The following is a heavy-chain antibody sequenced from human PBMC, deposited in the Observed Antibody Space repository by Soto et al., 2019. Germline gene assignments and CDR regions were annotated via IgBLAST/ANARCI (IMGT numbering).Heavy chain of an antibody. D-gene: IGHD3-16*01. J-gene: IGHJ3*01. V-gene: IGHV1-46*01. Sequence: QAQLVQSGAEVKKPGASVRVSCKASGYAFGSYYIHWVRQAPGQGLEWMGRINPYRGTTDDPQKFQGRVTLTTDTSTGTVFLELSSLRSEDTAVYYCARVRLVTIRRDAFDVWGQGTKVIVSS. CDR1: GYAFGSYY. CDR2: INPYRGTT. CDR3: ARVRLVTIRRDAFDV.